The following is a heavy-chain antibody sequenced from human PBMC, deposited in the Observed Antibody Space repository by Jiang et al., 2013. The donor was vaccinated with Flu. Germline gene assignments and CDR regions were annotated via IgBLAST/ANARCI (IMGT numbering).Heavy chain of an antibody. CDR2: LIGMMI. CDR1: GFSLSTSKMS. V-gene: IGHV2-70*04. D-gene: IGHD3-22*01. Sequence: KPTQTLTLTCTFSGFSLSTSKMSVNWIRQPPERPWSGLHALIGMMINSTTHLLQTRLTISKDTSKNQVVLTMTNMDPVDTATYYCARILSGWGMDVWGQGTTVTVSS. CDR3: ARILSGWGMDV. J-gene: IGHJ6*02.